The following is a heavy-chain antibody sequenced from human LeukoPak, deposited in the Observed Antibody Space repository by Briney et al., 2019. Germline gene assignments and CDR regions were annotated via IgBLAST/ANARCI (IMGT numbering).Heavy chain of an antibody. CDR1: GYTFTGYY. CDR2: INPNSGGT. D-gene: IGHD2-2*01. CDR3: ASLRGVPAARNWFDP. V-gene: IGHV1-2*02. J-gene: IGHJ5*02. Sequence: ASVKVSCKASGYTFTGYYMHWVRQAPGQGLEWMGWINPNSGGTNYAQKFQGRVTMTRDTSISTAYMELSRLRSEDTAVYYCASLRGVPAARNWFDPWGQGTLVTVSS.